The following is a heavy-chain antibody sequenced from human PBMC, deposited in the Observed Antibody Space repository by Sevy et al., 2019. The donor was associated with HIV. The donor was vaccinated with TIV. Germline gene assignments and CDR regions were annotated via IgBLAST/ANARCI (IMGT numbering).Heavy chain of an antibody. J-gene: IGHJ4*02. V-gene: IGHV3-15*06. CDR2: ITNKAAGETT. CDR3: ADIGQVPFDS. CDR1: GFTFKNAW. Sequence: GGYLRLSCAGSGFTFKNAWVDWVRQAPGKGLEWVGRITNKAAGETTNYAAPVIGRFTISRDDSKDTVSLQMNGLKTEDTAVYYCADIGQVPFDSWGQGTLVTVSS.